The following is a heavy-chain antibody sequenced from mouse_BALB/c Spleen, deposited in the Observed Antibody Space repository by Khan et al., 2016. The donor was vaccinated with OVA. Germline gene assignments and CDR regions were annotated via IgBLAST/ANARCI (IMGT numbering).Heavy chain of an antibody. V-gene: IGHV9-3-1*01. J-gene: IGHJ4*01. CDR3: ARPPYFSYVMVY. CDR1: GYTFTNYG. D-gene: IGHD2-10*01. Sequence: QIQLVQSGPELKKPGETVKISCKASGYTFTNYGMNWVKQAPGKGLKWMGWINTYTGEPTYAADFKGRFAFSLETSASTVYLQINNLKNEDTATYFGARPPYFSYVMVYWGQGTSVTVSS. CDR2: INTYTGEP.